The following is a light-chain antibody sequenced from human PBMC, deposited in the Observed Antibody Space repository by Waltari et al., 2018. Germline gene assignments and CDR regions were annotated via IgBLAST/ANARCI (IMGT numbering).Light chain of an antibody. Sequence: QSALTQPASVSGSPGQSITISCTGTSRHVGGDTLLSWYQQHPGKAPQLIIYDVNKRPSGISHRFSGSKSGNTASLTISGLQADDESDYYCCSYAGDSTLIFGGGTKLTVL. CDR1: SRHVGGDTL. V-gene: IGLV2-23*02. CDR2: DVN. J-gene: IGLJ2*01. CDR3: CSYAGDSTLI.